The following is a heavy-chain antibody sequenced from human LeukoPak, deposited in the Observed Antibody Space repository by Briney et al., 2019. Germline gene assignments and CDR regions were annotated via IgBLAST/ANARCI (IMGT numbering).Heavy chain of an antibody. J-gene: IGHJ4*02. CDR2: ISYDGSNK. D-gene: IGHD3-16*01. Sequence: GGSLRLSCAASGFTFSSYAMHWVRQAPGKGLEWVALISYDGSNKYYADSVKGRFTISSDNSKNTLYLQMNSLRAEDTAVYYCAALKGGHFDYWGQGTLVTVSS. CDR1: GFTFSSYA. V-gene: IGHV3-30-3*01. CDR3: AALKGGHFDY.